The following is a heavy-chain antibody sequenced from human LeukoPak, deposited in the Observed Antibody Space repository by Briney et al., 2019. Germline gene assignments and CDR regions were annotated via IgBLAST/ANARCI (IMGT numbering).Heavy chain of an antibody. CDR3: ARDARSVSPGQRDY. D-gene: IGHD1-1*01. CDR1: GFTFSSYG. CDR2: ISYDGSNK. V-gene: IGHV3-30*03. Sequence: GGSLRLSCAASGFTFSSYGMHWVRQAPGKGLEWVAVISYDGSNKYYADSVKGRFTISRDNSKNTLYLQMNSLRAEDTAVYYCARDARSVSPGQRDYWGQGTLVTVSS. J-gene: IGHJ4*02.